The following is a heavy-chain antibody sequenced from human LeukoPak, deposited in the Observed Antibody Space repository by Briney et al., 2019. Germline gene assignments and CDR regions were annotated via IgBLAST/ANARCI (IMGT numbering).Heavy chain of an antibody. Sequence: SGGSLRLSCVASGFTFSTYGMHWVRQAPGKGLEWVTYIHYDGSITYYADSVKGRFTISIDTSKNTLYVQMNSLRVDDTALYYCVKDGKLQVGDDSWGQGILVTVSS. J-gene: IGHJ5*01. V-gene: IGHV3-30*02. CDR2: IHYDGSIT. CDR3: VKDGKLQVGDDS. D-gene: IGHD3-10*01. CDR1: GFTFSTYG.